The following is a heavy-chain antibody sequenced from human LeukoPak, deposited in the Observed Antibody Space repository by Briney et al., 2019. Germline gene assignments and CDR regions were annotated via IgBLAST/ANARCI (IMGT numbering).Heavy chain of an antibody. CDR2: IYSGGST. D-gene: IGHD2-15*01. Sequence: PGGSLRLSCAASGFTVSSNYMSWVRPAPGKGLEWVSVIYSGGSTYYADSVKGRFTISRDNSKNTLYLQMNSLRAEDTAVYYCARWWRGYFDYWGQGTLVTVSS. CDR3: ARWWRGYFDY. J-gene: IGHJ4*02. V-gene: IGHV3-53*01. CDR1: GFTVSSNY.